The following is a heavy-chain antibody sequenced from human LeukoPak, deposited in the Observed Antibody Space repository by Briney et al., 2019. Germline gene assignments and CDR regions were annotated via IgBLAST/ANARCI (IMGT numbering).Heavy chain of an antibody. Sequence: SETLSLTCTVSGGSISSGSYYRSWIRQPAGKGLEWIGRIYTSGSTNYNPSLKSRVTISVDTSKNQFSLKLSSVTAADTAVYYCARVRGLGDDYMDVWGKGTTVTISS. CDR3: ARVRGLGDDYMDV. CDR2: IYTSGST. CDR1: GGSISSGSYY. D-gene: IGHD3-16*01. J-gene: IGHJ6*03. V-gene: IGHV4-61*02.